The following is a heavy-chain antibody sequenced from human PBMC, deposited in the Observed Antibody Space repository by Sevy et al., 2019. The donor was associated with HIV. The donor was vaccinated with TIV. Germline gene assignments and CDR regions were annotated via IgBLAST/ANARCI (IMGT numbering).Heavy chain of an antibody. CDR2: IYGNDDT. CDR3: TTERHNRFQY. CDR1: GFSVINQY. Sequence: GGSLRLSCAASGFSVINQYMSWVRQAPGKGLECVSTIYGNDDTDYADSVKGRFTISRDISKNMLYLQMNSLRAEDTAIYFCTTERHNRFQYWGHGTLVTVSS. V-gene: IGHV3-53*01. J-gene: IGHJ4*01. D-gene: IGHD1-1*01.